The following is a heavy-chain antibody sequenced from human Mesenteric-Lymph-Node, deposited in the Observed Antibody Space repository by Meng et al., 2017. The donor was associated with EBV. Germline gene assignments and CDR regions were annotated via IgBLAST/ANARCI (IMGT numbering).Heavy chain of an antibody. CDR2: MNPNSGDT. J-gene: IGHJ4*02. D-gene: IGHD3-3*01. V-gene: IGHV1-8*01. Sequence: QGLLGQPGAWLRRPGASVKVSCKASGYTFTSYDINWVRQATGQGLEWMGWMNPNSGDTGSAQKFQGRVTMTRNTSISTAYMELNSLTSDDTAVYYCSRDSIYDGQDYWGQGTLVTVSS. CDR3: SRDSIYDGQDY. CDR1: GYTFTSYD.